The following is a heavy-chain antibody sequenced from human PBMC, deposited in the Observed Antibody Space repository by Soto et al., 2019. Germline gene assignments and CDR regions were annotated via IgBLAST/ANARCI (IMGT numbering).Heavy chain of an antibody. CDR3: AGGSHNWFDP. V-gene: IGHV4-39*01. CDR2: IYYSGST. J-gene: IGHJ5*02. D-gene: IGHD1-26*01. CDR1: VSSISSSSYY. Sequence: EALSLARARSVSSISSSSYYWGWIRQPPGKGLEWIGSIYYSGSTYYNPSLKSRVTISVDTSKNQFSLKLSSVTAADTAVYYCAGGSHNWFDPWGQGSLVTSPQ.